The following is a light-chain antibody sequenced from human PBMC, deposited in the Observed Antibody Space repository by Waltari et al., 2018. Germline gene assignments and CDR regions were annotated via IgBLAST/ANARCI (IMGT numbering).Light chain of an antibody. CDR2: GAS. V-gene: IGKV3-15*01. CDR1: QSISFN. Sequence: EIVMTQSPATLSVSPGERATLSCRASQSISFNLAWYQQKPGQAPRLLIYGASTRASGIPARFSGSGSGTDFSLTISSRQSEDFAVYFCQQYNTGPPCTFGQGTKVEVK. CDR3: QQYNTGPPCT. J-gene: IGKJ1*01.